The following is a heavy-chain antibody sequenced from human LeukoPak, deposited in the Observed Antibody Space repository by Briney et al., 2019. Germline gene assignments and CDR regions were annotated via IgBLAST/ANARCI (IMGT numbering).Heavy chain of an antibody. CDR3: AKDRGSGWYEFDY. D-gene: IGHD6-19*01. CDR2: ITGSGTGT. V-gene: IGHV3-23*01. CDR1: GFTFSSYA. J-gene: IGHJ4*02. Sequence: PGGSLRLSCAASGFTFSSYAISWVRQAPGKGLEWVSAITGSGTGTYYADSVKGRFTISRDNSKNTLYLQMNSLRAEDTAVYYCAKDRGSGWYEFDYWGQGTLVTVSS.